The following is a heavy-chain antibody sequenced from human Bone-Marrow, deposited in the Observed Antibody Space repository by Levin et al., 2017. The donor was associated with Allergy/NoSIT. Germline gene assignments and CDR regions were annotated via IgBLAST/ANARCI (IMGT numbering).Heavy chain of an antibody. Sequence: GESLKISCAASGFTFSNYWMHWVRQAPGKGLVWVSHINSDGSNTNYADSVKGRFTISRDNAKNTLYLQMNSLRDEDTAVYYCARGGCSSTSCLDNWGEGTLVTVSP. V-gene: IGHV3-74*01. J-gene: IGHJ4*02. D-gene: IGHD2-2*01. CDR1: GFTFSNYW. CDR3: ARGGCSSTSCLDN. CDR2: INSDGSNT.